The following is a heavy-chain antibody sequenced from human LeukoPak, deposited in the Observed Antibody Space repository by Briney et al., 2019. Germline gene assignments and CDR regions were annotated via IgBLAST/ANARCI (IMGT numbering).Heavy chain of an antibody. CDR3: ASSTYYYGSGSYYRDYYYYYGMDV. CDR2: IDPSDSYT. D-gene: IGHD3-10*01. V-gene: IGHV5-10-1*01. J-gene: IGHJ6*04. Sequence: HGASLRISCKGSGYSFTSYWISWVRQMPGKGLEWMGRIDPSDSYTNYSPSFQGHVTISADKSISTAYLQWSSLKASDTAMYYCASSTYYYGSGSYYRDYYYYYGMDVWGKGTTVTVSS. CDR1: GYSFTSYW.